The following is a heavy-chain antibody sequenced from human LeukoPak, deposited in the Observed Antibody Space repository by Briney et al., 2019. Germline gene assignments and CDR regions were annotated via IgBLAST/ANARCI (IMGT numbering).Heavy chain of an antibody. V-gene: IGHV3-30*18. CDR2: ISYDGSNK. Sequence: GGSLRLSCAASGFTFSSYAMHWVRQAPGKGLEWVAAISYDGSNKYYADSVKGRFTISRDNSKNTLYLQIYSLRAEDTAVYYCAKPSSGNYPPTGYWGQGTLVTVSS. J-gene: IGHJ4*02. CDR3: AKPSSGNYPPTGY. CDR1: GFTFSSYA. D-gene: IGHD1-26*01.